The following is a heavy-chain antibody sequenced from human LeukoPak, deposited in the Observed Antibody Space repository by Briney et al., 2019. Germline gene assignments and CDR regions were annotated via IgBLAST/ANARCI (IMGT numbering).Heavy chain of an antibody. CDR3: ARADDYGDSSSFAFDI. CDR2: IYLGDSDT. D-gene: IGHD4-17*01. Sequence: GESLKISCKGSGYSFTSYWIGWVRQMPGKGLEWMGIIYLGDSDTRYSPSFQGQVTISADKSISTAYLQWSSLKASDTAMYYCARADDYGDSSSFAFDIWGQGTMVTVSS. J-gene: IGHJ3*02. CDR1: GYSFTSYW. V-gene: IGHV5-51*01.